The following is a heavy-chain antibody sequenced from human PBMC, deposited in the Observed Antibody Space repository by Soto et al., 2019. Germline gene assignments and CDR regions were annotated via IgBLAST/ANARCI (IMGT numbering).Heavy chain of an antibody. CDR1: GFSLSTSGVG. CDR3: ARKGYGDYPSDS. D-gene: IGHD4-17*01. Sequence: QITLKESGPSLVKPTQTLTLTCTFSGFSLSTSGVGVGWFRQPPGKALEWLAVIYWDDYKHYSPSLKSRLTXXKXXSKNQVVLTMTTMDPVDTATYYCARKGYGDYPSDSWGQGTLVTVSS. CDR2: IYWDDYK. J-gene: IGHJ4*02. V-gene: IGHV2-5*02.